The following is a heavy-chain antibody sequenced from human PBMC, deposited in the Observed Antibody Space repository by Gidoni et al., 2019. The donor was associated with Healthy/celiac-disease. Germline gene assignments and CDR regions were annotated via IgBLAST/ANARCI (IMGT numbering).Heavy chain of an antibody. CDR1: GFTFSSYA. Sequence: EVQLLESGGGLVQPGGSLRLPCAASGFTFSSYAMGWVRQAPGKGLELVSAISGSGGSTYYADSVKGRFTISRDNSKNTLYLQMNSLRAEDTAVYYCAKVGAGYKKFDYWGQGTLVTVSS. D-gene: IGHD5-12*01. CDR2: ISGSGGST. V-gene: IGHV3-23*01. CDR3: AKVGAGYKKFDY. J-gene: IGHJ4*02.